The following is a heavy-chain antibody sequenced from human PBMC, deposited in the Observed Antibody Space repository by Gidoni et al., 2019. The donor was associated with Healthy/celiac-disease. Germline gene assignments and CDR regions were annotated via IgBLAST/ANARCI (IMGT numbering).Heavy chain of an antibody. CDR2: ISGSGGST. V-gene: IGHV3-23*01. CDR1: GFTFSSYA. CDR3: AKDKEWAYCGGDCYGTNFDY. J-gene: IGHJ4*02. Sequence: EVQLLESGGGLVKPGGSLRLSCAASGFTFSSYAMSWVRQAPGKGLEWVSAISGSGGSTYYADSVKGRFTISRDNSKNTLYLQMNSLRAEDTAVYYCAKDKEWAYCGGDCYGTNFDYWGQGTLVTVSS. D-gene: IGHD2-21*02.